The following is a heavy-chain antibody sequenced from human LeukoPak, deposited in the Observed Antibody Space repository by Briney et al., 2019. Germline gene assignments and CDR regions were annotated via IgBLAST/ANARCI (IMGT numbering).Heavy chain of an antibody. V-gene: IGHV4-61*02. Sequence: SETLSLTCTVSGGSISSGSYYWSWIRQPAGKGLEWIGRIYTSGSPNYNPSLKSRVTISVDTSKNQFSLKLSSVTAADTAVYYCARDQEGDWFDPWGQGTLVTVSS. J-gene: IGHJ5*02. CDR3: ARDQEGDWFDP. CDR2: IYTSGSP. CDR1: GGSISSGSYY.